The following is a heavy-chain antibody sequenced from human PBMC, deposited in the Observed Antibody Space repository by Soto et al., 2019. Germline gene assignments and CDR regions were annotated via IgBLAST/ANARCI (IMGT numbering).Heavy chain of an antibody. Sequence: ASVKVSCKASGFTFTSSAVQWVRQARGQRLEWIGWIVVGSGNTNYAQKFQERVTITRDMSTSTAYMELSSLRSEDTAVYYCAAGIAAAGYYYYGMDVWGQGTTVTSP. CDR3: AAGIAAAGYYYYGMDV. J-gene: IGHJ6*02. CDR2: IVVGSGNT. D-gene: IGHD6-13*01. CDR1: GFTFTSSA. V-gene: IGHV1-58*01.